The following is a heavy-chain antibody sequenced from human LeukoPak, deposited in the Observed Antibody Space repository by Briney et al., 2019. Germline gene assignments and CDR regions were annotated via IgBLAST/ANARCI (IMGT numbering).Heavy chain of an antibody. V-gene: IGHV3-30*04. J-gene: IGHJ4*02. CDR2: ISHDGGNT. CDR1: GFTFSTYP. Sequence: PGGSLRLSCAASGFTFSTYPMHWVRPAPGKGLEWVAIISHDGGNTYYPDSVKGRFTISRDNSKNTLYLQMNSLRVEDTAVYYCARAISSAWRNFDYWGQGTLVTVSS. CDR3: ARAISSAWRNFDY. D-gene: IGHD6-19*01.